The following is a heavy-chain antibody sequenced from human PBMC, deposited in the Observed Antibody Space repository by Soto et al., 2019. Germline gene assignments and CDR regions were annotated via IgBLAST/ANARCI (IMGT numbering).Heavy chain of an antibody. CDR2: IYHSGST. V-gene: IGHV4-4*02. J-gene: IGHJ4*02. CDR3: ARDADGDLLDY. D-gene: IGHD4-17*01. Sequence: QVQLQESGPGLVKPSGTLSLTCAVSGGSISSSNWWSWVRQPPGKGLEWIGEIYHSGSTNYNPSLKRRVTISVHKSKNQFSLKLGSVTAADTAVYYCARDADGDLLDYWGQGTLVTVSS. CDR1: GGSISSSNW.